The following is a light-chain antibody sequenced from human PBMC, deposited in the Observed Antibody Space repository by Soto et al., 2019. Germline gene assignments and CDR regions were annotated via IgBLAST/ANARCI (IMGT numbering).Light chain of an antibody. CDR1: QSISSY. CDR3: QQSYSTPYT. V-gene: IGKV1-39*01. CDR2: AAS. Sequence: DIQMTQSPSSLSASVGDRVTITCRASQSISSYLNWYQQKLGKAPKLLIYAASSLQSGVPSRFSGSGSGTDFTLTISSLQPEDFATYYCQQSYSTPYTFGQGTKLEIE. J-gene: IGKJ2*01.